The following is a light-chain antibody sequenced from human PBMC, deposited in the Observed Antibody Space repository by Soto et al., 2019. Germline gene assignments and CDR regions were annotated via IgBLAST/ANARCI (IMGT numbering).Light chain of an antibody. V-gene: IGKV3-15*01. J-gene: IGKJ1*01. CDR1: QSVSSS. CDR3: QHFHNWPPWT. Sequence: EVVMTQSPDTLSVSPGERATLSCRASQSVSSSLAWYQQKPGQAPRLLIHGASTRATGVPARFSGSGSGTEFTLNISSLQSEDVAVYYCQHFHNWPPWTFGQGTRVEIK. CDR2: GAS.